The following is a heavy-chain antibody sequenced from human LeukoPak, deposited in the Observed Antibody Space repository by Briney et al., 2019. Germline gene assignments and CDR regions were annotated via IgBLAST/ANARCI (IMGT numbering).Heavy chain of an antibody. CDR3: ARDRLGIAAAGDHFDY. Sequence: GASVKVSCKASGYTFTSYDINWVRQATGQGLEWMGWMNPNSGNTGYAQKFQGRVTMTRNTSISTAYMELSSLRSEDTAVYYCARDRLGIAAAGDHFDYWGQGTLVTVSS. V-gene: IGHV1-8*01. D-gene: IGHD6-13*01. CDR1: GYTFTSYD. J-gene: IGHJ4*02. CDR2: MNPNSGNT.